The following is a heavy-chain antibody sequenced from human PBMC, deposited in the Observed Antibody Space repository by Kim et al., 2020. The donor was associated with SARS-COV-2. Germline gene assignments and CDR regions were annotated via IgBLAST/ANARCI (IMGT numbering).Heavy chain of an antibody. Sequence: GGSPRLSCAASGFTFSNAWMSWVRQAPGKGLEWVGRIKSKTDGGTTDYAAPVKGRFTISRDDSKNTLYLQMNSLKTEDTAVYYCTTAPYDSSGYYSSDYWGQGTLVTVSS. CDR1: GFTFSNAW. J-gene: IGHJ4*02. V-gene: IGHV3-15*01. D-gene: IGHD3-22*01. CDR3: TTAPYDSSGYYSSDY. CDR2: IKSKTDGGTT.